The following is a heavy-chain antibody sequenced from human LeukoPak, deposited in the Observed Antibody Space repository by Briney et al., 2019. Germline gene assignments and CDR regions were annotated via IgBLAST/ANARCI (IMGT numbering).Heavy chain of an antibody. V-gene: IGHV4-59*01. CDR1: GGSISSYY. CDR2: IYYSGST. D-gene: IGHD3-9*01. Sequence: SETLSLTCTVSGGSISSYYWSWIRQPPGKGLEWIGYIYYSGSTNYNPSLKSRVTISVDMSKNQFSLKLSSVTAADTAVYYCARAPISFGFEVAFDIWGQGTMVTVSS. CDR3: ARAPISFGFEVAFDI. J-gene: IGHJ3*02.